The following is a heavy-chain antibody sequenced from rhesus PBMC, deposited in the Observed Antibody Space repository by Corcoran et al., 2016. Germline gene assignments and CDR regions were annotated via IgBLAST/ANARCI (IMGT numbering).Heavy chain of an antibody. J-gene: IGHJ4*01. D-gene: IGHD6-37*01. CDR2: IYGSGSST. V-gene: IGHV4S11*01. CDR3: ARHTGGSYFDY. CDR1: GGSITSTY. Sequence: QVPLQESGPGLVKPLETLALTCAVSGGSITSTYWSWIRQAPGKGLEWILYIYGSGSSTNYNPYLKSRVTLSVDTSKNQRSLKLSSVTAADTAVYYCARHTGGSYFDYWGQGVLVTVSS.